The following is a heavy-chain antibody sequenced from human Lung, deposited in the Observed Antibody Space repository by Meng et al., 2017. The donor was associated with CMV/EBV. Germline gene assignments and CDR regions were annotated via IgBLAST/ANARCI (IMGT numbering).Heavy chain of an antibody. Sequence: GGSXRLXCAGSGFTISNAKISWVRQAPGKGLEWVARIKPTTEHETIDYAAPVEGRFTISRDDSRNTVYLQMNSLKSEDTDVYFCTTVNWNYYDYWGQGTVVTVSS. V-gene: IGHV3-15*01. CDR3: TTVNWNYYDY. J-gene: IGHJ4*02. CDR2: IKPTTEHETI. D-gene: IGHD1-1*01. CDR1: GFTISNAK.